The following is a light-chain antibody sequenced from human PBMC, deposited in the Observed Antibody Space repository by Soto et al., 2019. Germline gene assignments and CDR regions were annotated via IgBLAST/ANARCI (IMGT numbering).Light chain of an antibody. CDR2: DAF. Sequence: EKVMTQSPATLSVSPGERATLSCRASQKVNTRLAWYQQKPGQAPRLLIFDAFTRATGIPARFSGSASGTDFTLTISSLQSEDSAVYYCQQYDEWPLTFGGGTKVEIK. CDR3: QQYDEWPLT. CDR1: QKVNTR. V-gene: IGKV3-15*01. J-gene: IGKJ4*01.